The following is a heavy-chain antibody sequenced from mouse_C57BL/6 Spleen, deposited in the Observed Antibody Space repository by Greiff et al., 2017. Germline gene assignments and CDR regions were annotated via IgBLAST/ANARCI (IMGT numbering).Heavy chain of an antibody. CDR1: GYAFSSSW. Sequence: QVQLQQSGPELVKPGASVKISCKASGYAFSSSWMNWVKQRPGKGLEWIGRIYPGDGDTNYNGKFKGKATLTADKSSSTAYMQLSSLTSEDSAVCFCARSGSNPTLFADWGQGTLVTVSA. CDR2: IYPGDGDT. D-gene: IGHD2-5*01. J-gene: IGHJ3*01. CDR3: ARSGSNPTLFAD. V-gene: IGHV1-82*01.